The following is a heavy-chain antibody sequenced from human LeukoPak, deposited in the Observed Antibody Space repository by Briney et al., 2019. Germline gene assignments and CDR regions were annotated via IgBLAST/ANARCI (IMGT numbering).Heavy chain of an antibody. V-gene: IGHV4-34*01. CDR2: INHSGST. J-gene: IGHJ4*02. D-gene: IGHD6-13*01. CDR3: ARAPPPGIAAAGTLDY. Sequence: SETLSLTCAVYGGSFSGYYWSWIRQPPGKGLEWIGEINHSGSTNYNPSLKSRVTISVDTSKNQFSLNLVSVTAADTAVYHCARAPPPGIAAAGTLDYWGQGSPVTVSS. CDR1: GGSFSGYY.